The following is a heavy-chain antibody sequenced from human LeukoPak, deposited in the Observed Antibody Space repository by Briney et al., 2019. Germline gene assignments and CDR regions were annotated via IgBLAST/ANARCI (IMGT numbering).Heavy chain of an antibody. CDR3: AKDVIGFKADALDI. CDR2: ISGSANSFAT. Sequence: GGSLRLSCAASGFTFSGTTMYWVRQASGKGLEWVGHISGSANSFATSNPAAMKGMFTMSRDDSKNTAYLLMNSLKTEDTAVYYCAKDVIGFKADALDIWGQGTMVTVS. J-gene: IGHJ3*02. D-gene: IGHD2/OR15-2a*01. V-gene: IGHV3-73*01. CDR1: GFTFSGTT.